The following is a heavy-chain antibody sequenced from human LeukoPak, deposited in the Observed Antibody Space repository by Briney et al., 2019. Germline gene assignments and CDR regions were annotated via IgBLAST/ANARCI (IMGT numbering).Heavy chain of an antibody. J-gene: IGHJ5*01. V-gene: IGHV3-15*01. D-gene: IGHD2-15*01. Sequence: GGSLRLSCAASGFTFSNAWMSWARQAPGKGLEWVGRIRSNTDGGTADYAAPVKGGFTISRDDSKNTLYLQMNNLNTEDTAVYYCTKSLDCSRATCDSWGQGTLVTVSS. CDR1: GFTFSNAW. CDR3: TKSLDCSRATCDS. CDR2: IRSNTDGGTA.